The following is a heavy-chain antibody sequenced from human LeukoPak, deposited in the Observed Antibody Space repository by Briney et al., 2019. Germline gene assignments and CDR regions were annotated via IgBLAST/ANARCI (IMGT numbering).Heavy chain of an antibody. V-gene: IGHV4-59*01. J-gene: IGHJ4*02. CDR2: IYSSGST. CDR3: AREGTTVTHFDY. D-gene: IGHD4-11*01. CDR1: GGTISGYY. Sequence: SETLSLTCTVSGGTISGYYWRWIRQPPGKGLEWIGYIYSSGSTNYNPSLKSRVTISIDTSKNQFSLKLSSVTAADTAVYYCAREGTTVTHFDYWGQGTLVTVSA.